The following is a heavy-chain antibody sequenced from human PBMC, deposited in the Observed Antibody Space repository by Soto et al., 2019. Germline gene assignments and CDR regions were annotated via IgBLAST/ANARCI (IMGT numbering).Heavy chain of an antibody. CDR2: IWYDGSNK. CDR3: ARDSDGSGAITNYYYYGMDV. D-gene: IGHD3-10*01. J-gene: IGHJ6*02. CDR1: GFTFSSYG. V-gene: IGHV3-33*01. Sequence: GGSLRLSCAASGFTFSSYGMHWVRQAPGKGLEWVAVIWYDGSNKYYADSVKGRFTISRDNSKNTLYLQMNSLRAEDTAVYYCARDSDGSGAITNYYYYGMDVWGQGTTVTVSS.